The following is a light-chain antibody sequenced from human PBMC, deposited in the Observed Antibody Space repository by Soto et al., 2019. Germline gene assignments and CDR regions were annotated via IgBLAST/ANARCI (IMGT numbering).Light chain of an antibody. CDR2: DAS. CDR1: QDITNY. V-gene: IGKV1-33*01. CDR3: QQYEDLPIT. Sequence: DIQLTQSPSSLSASVGDRVTITCQASQDITNYLKWYQQKPGKAPNLLIYDASNLETGVPSRFSGSGSETNFTFTINSLQPEDIARYYCQQYEDLPITFGQGTRLEI. J-gene: IGKJ5*01.